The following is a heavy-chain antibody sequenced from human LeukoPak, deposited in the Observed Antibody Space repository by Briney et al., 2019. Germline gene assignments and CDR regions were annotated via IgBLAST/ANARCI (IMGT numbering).Heavy chain of an antibody. D-gene: IGHD3-22*01. CDR1: GGSISSSNW. CDR2: IYHSGTT. V-gene: IGHV4-4*02. J-gene: IGHJ4*02. CDR3: ARELPESGSYGI. Sequence: SGTLPLTCAVSGGSISSSNWWSWVRQPPGKGLEWIGEIYHSGTTNYNPSLKSRVTISVDTSKNQFSLRLSSVTAADTAVYYCARELPESGSYGIWGQGTLVTVSS.